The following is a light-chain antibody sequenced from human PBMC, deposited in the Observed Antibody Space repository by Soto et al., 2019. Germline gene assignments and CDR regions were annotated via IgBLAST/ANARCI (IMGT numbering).Light chain of an antibody. J-gene: IGLJ1*01. CDR3: SSYSISTAYL. CDR2: EVS. CDR1: SSDVGGYDY. Sequence: QSALTQPASVSGSPGQSITISCTGTSSDVGGYDYVSWYQLHPGKAPKLMIFEVSNRPSGVSYRFSGSKSGNTASLTTSGLQAEDEADYFCSSYSISTAYLFGTGTKV. V-gene: IGLV2-14*01.